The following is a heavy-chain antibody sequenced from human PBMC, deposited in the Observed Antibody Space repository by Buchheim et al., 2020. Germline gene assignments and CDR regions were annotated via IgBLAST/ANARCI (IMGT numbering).Heavy chain of an antibody. Sequence: EVQLVESGGGLVQPGGSLRLSCAASGFTFSSYWMHWVRQAPGKGLVWVSRINSDGSSTSYADSVKGRFTISRDNAKNTLYLQMNSPRAEETAMYYCARDLLRGPTYYEFWSAYYGATRAYYYYGMYVWGRETT. CDR2: INSDGSST. D-gene: IGHD3-3*01. V-gene: IGHV3-74*01. CDR1: GFTFSSYW. CDR3: ARDLLRGPTYYEFWSAYYGATRAYYYYGMYV. J-gene: IGHJ6*04.